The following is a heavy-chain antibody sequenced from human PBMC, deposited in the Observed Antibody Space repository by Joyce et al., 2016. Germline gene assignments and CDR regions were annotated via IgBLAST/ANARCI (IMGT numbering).Heavy chain of an antibody. V-gene: IGHV3-7*04. D-gene: IGHD6-13*01. CDR2: IKQDGSEK. Sequence: EVQLVESGGGLVQPGGSLRLSCAASGFIFSSYWMTWVRQGPGKGLEWLANIKQDGSEKYYVDSLKGRFTISRDNAKSSLYLQMNSLRADDTAVYYCTRTNVATPGDYWGQGTLVTVSS. J-gene: IGHJ4*02. CDR1: GFIFSSYW. CDR3: TRTNVATPGDY.